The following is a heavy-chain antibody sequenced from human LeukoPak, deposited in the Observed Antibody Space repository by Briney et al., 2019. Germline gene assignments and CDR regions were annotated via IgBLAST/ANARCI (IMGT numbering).Heavy chain of an antibody. CDR2: IYHSGST. Sequence: PSGTLSLTCAVSGGSISSSNWWSRVRQPPGQGLEWIGEIYHSGSTNYNPSLKSRVTISVDKSKNQFSLKLSSVTAADTAVYYCARVRVVAASPFDYWGQGTLVTVSS. CDR1: GGSISSSNW. D-gene: IGHD2-15*01. CDR3: ARVRVVAASPFDY. V-gene: IGHV4-4*02. J-gene: IGHJ4*02.